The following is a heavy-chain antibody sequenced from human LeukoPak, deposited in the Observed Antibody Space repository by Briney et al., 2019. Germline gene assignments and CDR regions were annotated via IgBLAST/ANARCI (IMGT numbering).Heavy chain of an antibody. CDR1: GGSISNYY. CDR3: ARRSRQELGYRLDGYYYYMDV. J-gene: IGHJ6*03. Sequence: PSETLSLTCTASGGSISNYYWSWIRQPPGKGLEWIGYIYSSGSTNYNPSLKSRVIISIDTSKNQFSLKLSSVTAADTAVYYCARRSRQELGYRLDGYYYYMDVWGTGTTVTVSS. CDR2: IYSSGST. D-gene: IGHD5-18*01. V-gene: IGHV4-59*01.